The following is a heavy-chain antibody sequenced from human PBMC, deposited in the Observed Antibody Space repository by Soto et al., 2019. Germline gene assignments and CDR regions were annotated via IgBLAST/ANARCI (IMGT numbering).Heavy chain of an antibody. V-gene: IGHV5-10-1*01. CDR3: ARQVVIEYYYGMDV. D-gene: IGHD3-22*01. J-gene: IGHJ6*02. Sequence: PGESLKISCKGSGYSFTSYWISWVRQMPGKGLEWMGRIDPSDSYTNYSPSFQGHVTISADKSISTAYLQWSSLKASDTAMYYCARQVVIEYYYGMDVWGQGTTVTVYS. CDR2: IDPSDSYT. CDR1: GYSFTSYW.